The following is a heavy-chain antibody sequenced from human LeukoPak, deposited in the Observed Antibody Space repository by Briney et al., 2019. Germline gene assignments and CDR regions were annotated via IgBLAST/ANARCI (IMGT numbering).Heavy chain of an antibody. CDR3: ARAALIQLWFQRPDY. Sequence: ASVKVSCKASGYTFTSYGISWVRQAPGQGLEWMGWISAYNGNTNYAQKLQGRVTMTTDTSTSTAYMELRSLRSDDTAVYYCARAALIQLWFQRPDYWGQGTLVTVSS. J-gene: IGHJ4*02. CDR1: GYTFTSYG. D-gene: IGHD5-18*01. CDR2: ISAYNGNT. V-gene: IGHV1-18*01.